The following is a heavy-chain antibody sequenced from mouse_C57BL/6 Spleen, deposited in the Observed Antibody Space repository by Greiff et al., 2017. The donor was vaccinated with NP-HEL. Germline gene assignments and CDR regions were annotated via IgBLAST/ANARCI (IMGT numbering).Heavy chain of an antibody. Sequence: VQLKQSGAELVKPGASVKISCKASGYAFSSYWMNWVKQRPGKGLEWIGQIYPGDGDTNYNGKFKVKATLTADKSSSTAYMQLSSLTSEDSAVYYGARETPKANYYGSSYNYFDYWGQGTTLTVSA. CDR1: GYAFSSYW. V-gene: IGHV1-80*01. J-gene: IGHJ2*01. D-gene: IGHD1-1*01. CDR2: IYPGDGDT. CDR3: ARETPKANYYGSSYNYFDY.